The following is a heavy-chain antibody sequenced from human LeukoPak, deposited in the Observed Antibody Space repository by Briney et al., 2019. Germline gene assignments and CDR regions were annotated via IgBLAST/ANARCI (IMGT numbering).Heavy chain of an antibody. J-gene: IGHJ3*02. CDR3: ARGRCPYYYGSGSYACAFDI. CDR1: GGSISSYY. D-gene: IGHD3-10*01. CDR2: INHSGST. V-gene: IGHV4-34*01. Sequence: KPSETLSLTCTVSGGSISSYYWSWIRQPPGKGLEWIGEINHSGSTNYNPSLKSRVTISVDTSKNQFSLKLSSVTAADTAVYYCARGRCPYYYGSGSYACAFDIWGQGTMVTVSS.